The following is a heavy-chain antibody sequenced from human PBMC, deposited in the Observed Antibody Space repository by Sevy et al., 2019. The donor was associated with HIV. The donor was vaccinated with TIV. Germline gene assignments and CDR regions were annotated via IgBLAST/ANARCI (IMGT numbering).Heavy chain of an antibody. D-gene: IGHD3-22*01. CDR1: GYSIASDYS. Sequence: SETLSLTCAVSGYSIASDYSWGWIRQPPGQGLEWIGSIYPSGTTSYSPSLRSRVTISLVTSKNQFSLRLSSVTTADTAIYFCARERYFYDISGHLRDIWGQGTLVTVSS. V-gene: IGHV4-38-2*02. CDR3: ARERYFYDISGHLRDI. J-gene: IGHJ4*02. CDR2: IYPSGTT.